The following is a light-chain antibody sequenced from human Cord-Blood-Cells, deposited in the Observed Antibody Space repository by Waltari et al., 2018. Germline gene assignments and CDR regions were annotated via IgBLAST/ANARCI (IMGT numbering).Light chain of an antibody. V-gene: IGKV1-5*01. Sequence: DIQMAQSPSTLSASLGDRVTITCRASQSISSWLAWYQQKPGKAPKLLIYDASSLESGVPSRFSGSGSGTEFTLTISSLQPDDFATYYCQQYNSYPIFGGGTKVEIK. J-gene: IGKJ4*01. CDR2: DAS. CDR3: QQYNSYPI. CDR1: QSISSW.